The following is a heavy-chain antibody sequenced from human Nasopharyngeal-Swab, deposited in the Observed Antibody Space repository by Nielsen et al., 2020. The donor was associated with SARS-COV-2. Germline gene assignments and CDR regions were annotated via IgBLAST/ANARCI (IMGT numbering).Heavy chain of an antibody. V-gene: IGHV4-59*01. J-gene: IGHJ4*02. D-gene: IGHD3-16*01. Sequence: WIRQPPGKGLEWIGYIYYSGSTNYNPSLKSRVTISVDTSKNQFSPKVSSVTAADTAVYYCARDGYASGIDYWGQGTLVTVSS. CDR3: ARDGYASGIDY. CDR2: IYYSGST.